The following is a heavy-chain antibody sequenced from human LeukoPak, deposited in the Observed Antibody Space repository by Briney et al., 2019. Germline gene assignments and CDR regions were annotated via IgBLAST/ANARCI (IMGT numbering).Heavy chain of an antibody. CDR3: ARRNRAAAGTRSAYYYYYMDV. Sequence: GGSLRLSCAASGFTFSSYWMSWVRQAPGKGLEWVANIKQDGSEKYCVDSVKGRFTISRDNAKNSLYLQMNSLRAEDTAVYYCARRNRAAAGTRSAYYYYYMDVWGKGTTVTVSS. D-gene: IGHD6-13*01. V-gene: IGHV3-7*01. J-gene: IGHJ6*03. CDR2: IKQDGSEK. CDR1: GFTFSSYW.